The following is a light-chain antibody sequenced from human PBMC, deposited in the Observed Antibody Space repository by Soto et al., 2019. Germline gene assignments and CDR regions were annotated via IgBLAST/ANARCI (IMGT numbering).Light chain of an antibody. J-gene: IGLJ2*01. CDR2: DVT. CDR1: SSDVGGYIY. V-gene: IGLV2-11*01. Sequence: QSVLTQPRSVSGSPGQSVTIWGAGSSSDVGGYIYVSWYQQYPGKAPKLMIYDVTKGPSGVPDRFSGSKSGNTASLTISGIQAEDEADYYCCSYAGSYVVFGGGTKLTVL. CDR3: CSYAGSYVV.